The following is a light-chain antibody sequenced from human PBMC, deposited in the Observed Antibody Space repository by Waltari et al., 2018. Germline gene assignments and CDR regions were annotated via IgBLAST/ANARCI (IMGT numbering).Light chain of an antibody. CDR3: QQYDNWPPWT. CDR2: NAA. Sequence: GERVTLSCRASQTVGTNLAWYRHNPGQAPRLLFFNAANRATGIPDRFSASGSGTDFTLTISSLQSEDFAVYYCQQYDNWPPWTFGQGTKLEIK. V-gene: IGKV3-15*01. CDR1: QTVGTN. J-gene: IGKJ1*01.